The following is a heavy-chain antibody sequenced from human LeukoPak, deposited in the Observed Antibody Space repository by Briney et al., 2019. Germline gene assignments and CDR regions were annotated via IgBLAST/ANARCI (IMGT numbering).Heavy chain of an antibody. D-gene: IGHD4-11*01. CDR1: GFTFSRYW. J-gene: IGHJ4*02. CDR3: AKRGGGTTGMSVDY. CDR2: INTDGSTT. V-gene: IGHV3-74*01. Sequence: GGSLRLSCAASGFTFSRYWMHWVRQAPGKGLVWVSIINTDGSTTRYADSVKGRVTISRDNARNTLYLQLNILTAEDTAVSYCAKRGGGTTGMSVDYWGQGALVTVSS.